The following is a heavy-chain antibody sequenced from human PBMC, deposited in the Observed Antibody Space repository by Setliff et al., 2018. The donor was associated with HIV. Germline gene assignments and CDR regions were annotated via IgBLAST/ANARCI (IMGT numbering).Heavy chain of an antibody. J-gene: IGHJ4*02. Sequence: GASVKVSCKASGYTFTRYFMHCVRQAPGQGLEWLGMINPSGGSTWYAQKFQGRVTMTGDTSTNTLYMELSSLRSEATAVYYCAGGWEGGMDYWGQGTLVTVSS. CDR3: AGGWEGGMDY. CDR2: INPSGGST. V-gene: IGHV1-46*01. D-gene: IGHD1-26*01. CDR1: GYTFTRYF.